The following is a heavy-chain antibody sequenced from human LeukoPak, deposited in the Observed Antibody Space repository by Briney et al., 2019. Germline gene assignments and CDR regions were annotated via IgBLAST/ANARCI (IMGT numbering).Heavy chain of an antibody. CDR1: GGSISSSGYS. V-gene: IGHV4-30-2*01. Sequence: SQTLSITCAVSGGSISSSGYSWSWIRQPPGKGLEWIGYIYHSGSTYYNPSLKSRVTISVDRSKNQFSLKLSSVTAADTAVYYCARVAVRFGEFDHFDFWGQGTLVTVPS. D-gene: IGHD3-10*01. CDR2: IYHSGST. CDR3: ARVAVRFGEFDHFDF. J-gene: IGHJ4*02.